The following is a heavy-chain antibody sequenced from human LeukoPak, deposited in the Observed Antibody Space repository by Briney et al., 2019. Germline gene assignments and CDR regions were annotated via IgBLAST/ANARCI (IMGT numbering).Heavy chain of an antibody. Sequence: GASVKVSCKASGYTFTSYGICWVRQAPGQGLEWMGWISAYNGNTNYAQKLQGRVTMTTDTSTSTAYMELRSLRSDDTAVYYCARGGVYGDYGAWYFDLWGRGTLVTVSS. CDR2: ISAYNGNT. CDR1: GYTFTSYG. D-gene: IGHD4-17*01. CDR3: ARGGVYGDYGAWYFDL. J-gene: IGHJ2*01. V-gene: IGHV1-18*01.